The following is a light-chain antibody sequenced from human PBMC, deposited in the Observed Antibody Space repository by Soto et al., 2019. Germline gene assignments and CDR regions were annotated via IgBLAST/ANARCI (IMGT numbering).Light chain of an antibody. CDR3: QQYNNWPQT. J-gene: IGKJ1*01. CDR1: QSVSSSY. Sequence: EIVLTQSPGTLSLSPGERATLSCRASQSVSSSYLAWYQQKPGQAPRLLIYGASSRATGIPDRFSGSGSGTDFTLTNSRLEPEDFAVYYCQQYNNWPQTFGQGTKVDNK. CDR2: GAS. V-gene: IGKV3-20*01.